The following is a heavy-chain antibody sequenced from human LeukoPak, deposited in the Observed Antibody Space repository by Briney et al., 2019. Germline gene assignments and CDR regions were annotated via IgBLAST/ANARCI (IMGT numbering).Heavy chain of an antibody. D-gene: IGHD6-19*01. CDR1: GFTFSSYG. CDR3: AKDLAVAGYFDY. J-gene: IGHJ4*02. Sequence: GGSQRLSCAASGFTFSSYGMHWVRQAPGKGLEGVAFIRYDGSNKYYADSVKGRFTISRDNSKNTLYLQMNSLRAEDTAVYYCAKDLAVAGYFDYWGQGTLVTVSS. V-gene: IGHV3-30*02. CDR2: IRYDGSNK.